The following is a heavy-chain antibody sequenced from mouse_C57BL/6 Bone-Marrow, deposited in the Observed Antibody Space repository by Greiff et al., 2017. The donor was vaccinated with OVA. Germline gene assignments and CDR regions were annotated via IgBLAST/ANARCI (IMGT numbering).Heavy chain of an antibody. CDR2: INPNNGGT. CDR3: ARIAYYSNYEAMDY. D-gene: IGHD2-5*01. V-gene: IGHV1-26*01. Sequence: EVKLQQSGPELVKPGASVKISCKASGYTFTDYYMNWVKQSHGKSLEWIGDINPNNGGTSYNQKFKGKATLTVDKSSSTAYMELRSLTSEDSAVYYCARIAYYSNYEAMDYWGQGTSVTVSS. J-gene: IGHJ4*01. CDR1: GYTFTDYY.